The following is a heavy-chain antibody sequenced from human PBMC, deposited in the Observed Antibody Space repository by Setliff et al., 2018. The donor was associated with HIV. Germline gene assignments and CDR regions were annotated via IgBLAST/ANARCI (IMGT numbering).Heavy chain of an antibody. V-gene: IGHV4-39*07. CDR2: IYYSGTT. CDR3: ARVGWDYYDSSGVGEFDY. CDR1: GGSISNSSSY. D-gene: IGHD3-22*01. J-gene: IGHJ4*02. Sequence: SETLSLTCTVSGGSISNSSSYWGWIRQTPGKGLECIGTIYYSGTTYYNPSLKSRVTISVDTSKNQFSLKLSSVTAADTAVYYCARVGWDYYDSSGVGEFDYWGQGTLVTVSS.